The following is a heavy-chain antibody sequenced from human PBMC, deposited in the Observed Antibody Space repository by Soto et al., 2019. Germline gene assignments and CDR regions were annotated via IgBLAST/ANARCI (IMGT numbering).Heavy chain of an antibody. CDR3: ASSSGDDSDYYYYGMCV. V-gene: IGHV1-2*04. Sequence: ASVKVSCKASGYPFTGYYMDWVRQAPGQGLEWIGWINPNSGGTNYAQKFQGWVTMTRDTSISTAYMELSRLRSDDTAVYYCASSSGDDSDYYYYGMCVWGQGTTVTVSS. CDR1: GYPFTGYY. CDR2: INPNSGGT. D-gene: IGHD5-12*01. J-gene: IGHJ6*02.